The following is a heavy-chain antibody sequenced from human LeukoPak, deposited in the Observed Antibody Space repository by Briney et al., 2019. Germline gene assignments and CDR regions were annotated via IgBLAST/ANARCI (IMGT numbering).Heavy chain of an antibody. D-gene: IGHD4-11*01. CDR2: INPNSGGT. V-gene: IGHV1-2*02. J-gene: IGHJ5*02. CDR1: GYTFTGYY. CDR3: ARVTVPSASWFDP. Sequence: ASVKVSCKASGYTFTGYYMHWVRQAPGQGLEWMGWINPNSGGTNYAQKFQGRVTMTRDTSISTTYMELSRLRSDDTAVYYCARVTVPSASWFDPWGQGTLVTVSS.